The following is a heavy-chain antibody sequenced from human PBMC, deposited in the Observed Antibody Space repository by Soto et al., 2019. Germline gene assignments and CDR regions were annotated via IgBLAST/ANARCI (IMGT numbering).Heavy chain of an antibody. D-gene: IGHD6-13*01. Sequence: GGSLRLYCAASGFTFDDYTMHWVRQAPGKGLEWVSLISWDGGSTYYADSVKGRFTISRDNSKNSLYLQMNSLRTEDTALYYCAKETYSSSWPYFDYWGQGTLVTVSS. CDR2: ISWDGGST. CDR1: GFTFDDYT. J-gene: IGHJ4*02. CDR3: AKETYSSSWPYFDY. V-gene: IGHV3-43*01.